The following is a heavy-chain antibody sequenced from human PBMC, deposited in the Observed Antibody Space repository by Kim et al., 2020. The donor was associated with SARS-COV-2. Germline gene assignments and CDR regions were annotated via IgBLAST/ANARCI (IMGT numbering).Heavy chain of an antibody. V-gene: IGHV3-66*01. D-gene: IGHD3-16*02. CDR2: IYSDGGA. J-gene: IGHJ6*02. Sequence: GGSLRLSCAASGFSVSNNRITWVRQAPGKGLEWVSIIYSDGGAFYADSVKGRFTISRDNSKNTQYLQMNSLRADDTAVFYCARERAYDRYAGGYGLDVWGPGTAVTVSS. CDR1: GFSVSNNR. CDR3: ARERAYDRYAGGYGLDV.